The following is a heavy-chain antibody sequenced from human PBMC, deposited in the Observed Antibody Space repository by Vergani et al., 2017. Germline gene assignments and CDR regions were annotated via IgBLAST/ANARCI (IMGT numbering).Heavy chain of an antibody. CDR1: GFTFSSYA. J-gene: IGHJ4*02. D-gene: IGHD3-22*01. V-gene: IGHV3-23*01. Sequence: EVQLLESGGGLVQPGGSLRLSCAASGFTFSSYAMSWVRQAPGKGLEWVSAISGSGGSTYYADSVKGLFTISRDNSKNTLYLQINSLRAEDTAVYYCAKDGTVVIRDFDYWGQGTLVTVSS. CDR3: AKDGTVVIRDFDY. CDR2: ISGSGGST.